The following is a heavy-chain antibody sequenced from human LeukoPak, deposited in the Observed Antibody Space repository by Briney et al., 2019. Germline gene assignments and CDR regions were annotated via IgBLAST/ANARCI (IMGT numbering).Heavy chain of an antibody. CDR1: GGSINNGGYY. J-gene: IGHJ3*02. CDR2: IYYSGST. CDR3: ARDRGGWYADAFDI. Sequence: SETLSLTCTVSGGSINNGGYYWSWIRQHPGKGLEWIGYIYYSGSTNYNPSLKSRVTISVDTSKNQFSLKLSSVTAADTAVYYCARDRGGWYADAFDIWGQGTMVTVSS. V-gene: IGHV4-61*08. D-gene: IGHD6-19*01.